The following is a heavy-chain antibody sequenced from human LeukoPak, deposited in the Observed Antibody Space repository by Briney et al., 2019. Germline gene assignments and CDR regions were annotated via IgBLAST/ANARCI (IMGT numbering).Heavy chain of an antibody. Sequence: ASVKVSCKASGYTFTSYGVSWVRQAPGQGLEWMGWINTYNGNTKYAQKVQGRVTMTTDTSTTTAYMEVRSLRSDDTAVYYCARDLVHHRLLATAYNWFDPWGQGTLVTVSS. D-gene: IGHD3-16*01. V-gene: IGHV1-18*01. CDR1: GYTFTSYG. J-gene: IGHJ5*02. CDR3: ARDLVHHRLLATAYNWFDP. CDR2: INTYNGNT.